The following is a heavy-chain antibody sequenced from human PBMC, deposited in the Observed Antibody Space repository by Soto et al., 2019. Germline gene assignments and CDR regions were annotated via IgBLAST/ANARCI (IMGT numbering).Heavy chain of an antibody. CDR3: AKDTAYAVDV. V-gene: IGHV3-74*01. Sequence: EVQLVESGGGLVQPGGSLRLSCAASGFDFSNSWIHWVRQGPGKGLVWVSHINSDGSGTTYADSVKGRFTISRDNAKHTVYLQMNSLRAEDTAVYYCAKDTAYAVDVWGQGTTVTVSS. J-gene: IGHJ6*02. D-gene: IGHD2-15*01. CDR2: INSDGSGT. CDR1: GFDFSNSW.